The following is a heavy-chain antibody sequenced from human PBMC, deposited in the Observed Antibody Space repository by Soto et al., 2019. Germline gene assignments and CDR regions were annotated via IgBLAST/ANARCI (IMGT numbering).Heavy chain of an antibody. CDR1: GFTFSSYA. CDR2: ISGSGGST. Sequence: GSLRLSCAASGFTFSSYAMSWVRQAPGKGLEWVSAISGSGGSTYYADSVKGRFTISRDNSKNTLYLQMNSLRAEDTAVYYCAKDLYYYDSSGYAPFDYWGQGTLVTVYS. D-gene: IGHD3-22*01. V-gene: IGHV3-23*01. CDR3: AKDLYYYDSSGYAPFDY. J-gene: IGHJ4*02.